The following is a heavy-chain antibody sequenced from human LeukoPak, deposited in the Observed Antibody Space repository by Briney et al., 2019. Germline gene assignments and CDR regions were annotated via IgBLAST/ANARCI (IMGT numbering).Heavy chain of an antibody. Sequence: GGALRLSCVASGFTFSSYWMHWARQAPGKGLVWVSRINSDGISTSYADSVKGRFTISRDNAKNTLYLQMNSLRAEDTAVYYCARVGYSSGWYSFDYWGQRTLVTVSS. V-gene: IGHV3-74*01. J-gene: IGHJ4*02. CDR1: GFTFSSYW. D-gene: IGHD6-19*01. CDR3: ARVGYSSGWYSFDY. CDR2: INSDGIST.